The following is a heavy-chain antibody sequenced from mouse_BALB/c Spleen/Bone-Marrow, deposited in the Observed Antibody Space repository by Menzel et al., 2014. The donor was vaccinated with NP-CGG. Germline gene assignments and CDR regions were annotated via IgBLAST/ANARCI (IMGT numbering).Heavy chain of an antibody. CDR1: GFDFSRYW. V-gene: IGHV4-1*02. J-gene: IGHJ2*01. Sequence: EVKLMESGGGLVQPGGSPKLSCAASGFDFSRYWMSWVRQAPGKGLEWIGEINPGSRTINYSPSLKDKFIISRDNAKNTLYLRLNKVRSEDTALYYCARPDYYGYLNYWGQGTTLTVSS. CDR2: INPGSRTI. D-gene: IGHD1-1*01. CDR3: ARPDYYGYLNY.